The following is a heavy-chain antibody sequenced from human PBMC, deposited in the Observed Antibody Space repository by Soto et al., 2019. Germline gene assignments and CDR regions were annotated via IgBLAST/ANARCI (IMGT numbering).Heavy chain of an antibody. CDR2: ISSSSSYI. J-gene: IGHJ6*02. Sequence: PGGSLRLSCAASGFTFSSYSMNWVRQAPGKGLEWVSSISSSSSYIYYADSVKGRFTISRDNAKNSLYLQMNSLRAEDTAVYYCASESDGLAEAGNTVSPTVSHYYYGMDVWGQGPTVTVSS. CDR3: ASESDGLAEAGNTVSPTVSHYYYGMDV. CDR1: GFTFSSYS. D-gene: IGHD6-13*01. V-gene: IGHV3-21*01.